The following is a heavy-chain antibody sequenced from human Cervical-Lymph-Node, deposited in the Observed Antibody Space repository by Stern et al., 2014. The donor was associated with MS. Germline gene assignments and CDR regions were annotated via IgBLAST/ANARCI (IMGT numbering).Heavy chain of an antibody. D-gene: IGHD3-22*01. Sequence: WVRQAPGKGLEWLAVISYDGVNEYYVDSIKGRFTISRDNSKNTLHLQMHSLTIEDTAMYYCAKDLRHYYDSSGYYLGTPDYWGQGTLVTVSS. CDR3: AKDLRHYYDSSGYYLGTPDY. J-gene: IGHJ4*02. V-gene: IGHV3-30*18. CDR2: ISYDGVNE.